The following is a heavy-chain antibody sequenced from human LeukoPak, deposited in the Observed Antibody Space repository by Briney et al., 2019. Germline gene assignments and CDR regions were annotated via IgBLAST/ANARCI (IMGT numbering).Heavy chain of an antibody. D-gene: IGHD3-3*01. Sequence: SETLSLTCTVSGGSISSYYWSWIRQPAGKGLEWIGRIYTSGSTNYNPSLKSRVTMSVDTSKNQLSLKLSSVTAADTAVYYCAREVASITIFGVAIGNWFDPWGQGTLVTVSS. CDR1: GGSISSYY. CDR2: IYTSGST. J-gene: IGHJ5*02. CDR3: AREVASITIFGVAIGNWFDP. V-gene: IGHV4-4*07.